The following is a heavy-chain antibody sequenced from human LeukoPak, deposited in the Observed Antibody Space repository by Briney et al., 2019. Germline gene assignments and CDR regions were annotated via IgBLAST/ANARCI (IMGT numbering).Heavy chain of an antibody. CDR3: ARGWTAMVLSY. V-gene: IGHV3-21*01. Sequence: TPGGSLRLSCAASGFTFSSYSMTWVRQAPGKGLEWVSSISSSSSYIYYADSVKGRFTISRDNAKNSLYLQMNSLRAGDTAVYYCARGWTAMVLSYWGQGTLVTVSS. D-gene: IGHD5-18*01. CDR1: GFTFSSYS. J-gene: IGHJ4*02. CDR2: ISSSSSYI.